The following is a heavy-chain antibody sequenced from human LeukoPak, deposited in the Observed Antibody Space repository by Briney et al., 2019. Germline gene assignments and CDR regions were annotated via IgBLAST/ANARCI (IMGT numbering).Heavy chain of an antibody. Sequence: PGPSLRLSCAASGLTFSSYAVRWGRHAPGKWLEWVAVISYGGNNKYYADSVKGRFTISRENSKNTLYLQMNSLRAEDTAVYYCAKVDIVATIDAGRLVDYWGQETLVTVSS. J-gene: IGHJ4*02. D-gene: IGHD5-12*01. CDR2: ISYGGNNK. CDR1: GLTFSSYA. V-gene: IGHV3-30*01. CDR3: AKVDIVATIDAGRLVDY.